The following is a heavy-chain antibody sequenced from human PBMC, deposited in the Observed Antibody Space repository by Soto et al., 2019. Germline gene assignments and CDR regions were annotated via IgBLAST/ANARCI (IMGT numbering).Heavy chain of an antibody. D-gene: IGHD5-12*01. CDR2: LSWDGDST. CDR3: ARDSRDGYNSYGGYWAQGTLVNVSSGKLAWAYGIDV. Sequence: GASLRLSCAASGFTFDDYALHCVLQGPGKGLEWVSLLSWDGDSTDYADSVKGRFTISRDNSKKSLYLQMNXLRAEDTAVYYCARDSRDGYNSYGGYWAQGTLVNVSSGKLAWAYGIDVWGQGTTVTVSS. CDR1: GFTFDDYA. V-gene: IGHV3-43D*04. J-gene: IGHJ6*02.